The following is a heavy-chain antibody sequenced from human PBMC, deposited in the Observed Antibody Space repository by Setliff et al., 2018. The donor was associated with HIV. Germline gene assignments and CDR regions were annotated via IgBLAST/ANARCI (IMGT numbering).Heavy chain of an antibody. J-gene: IGHJ6*03. CDR2: ISDSGGGT. V-gene: IGHV3-23*01. D-gene: IGHD1-1*01. CDR1: GFAFSTYA. Sequence: PGGSLRLSCAASGFAFSTYAMSWVRQAPGKGLEWVSAISDSGGGTYYADSVEGRFTISRDNNKNTLYLQMNSLRAEDTAVYYCAKDGHDQDHYYHMDVWGKGTTVTVSS. CDR3: AKDGHDQDHYYHMDV.